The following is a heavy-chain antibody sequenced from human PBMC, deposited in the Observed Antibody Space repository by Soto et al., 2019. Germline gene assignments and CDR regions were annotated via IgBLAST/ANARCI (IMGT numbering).Heavy chain of an antibody. D-gene: IGHD6-13*01. CDR1: GGSISSYY. V-gene: IGHV4-4*07. J-gene: IGHJ4*02. Sequence: PSETLSLTCTVSGGSISSYYWSWIRQPAGKGLEWIGRIYTSGSTNYNPSLKSRVTMSVDTSKNQFSLKLSSVTAADTAVYYCARGRVGFDPLVKYYFDYCGQGTLVTFAS. CDR3: ARGRVGFDPLVKYYFDY. CDR2: IYTSGST.